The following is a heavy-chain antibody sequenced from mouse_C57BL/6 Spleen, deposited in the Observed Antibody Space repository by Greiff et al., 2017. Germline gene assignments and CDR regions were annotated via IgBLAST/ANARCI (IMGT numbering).Heavy chain of an antibody. CDR3: ARDSLENYFDY. CDR2: ISSGGSYT. CDR1: GYTFSSYG. V-gene: IGHV5-6*01. Sequence: EVQLVESGGDLVKPGGSLKLSCAASGYTFSSYGMSWVRQTPDKRLEWVATISSGGSYTYSPDSVKGRFTLTRDKDKHTQYLQIISLKSEDTAMYYCARDSLENYFDYWGQGTTLTVSS. J-gene: IGHJ2*01. D-gene: IGHD3-2*01.